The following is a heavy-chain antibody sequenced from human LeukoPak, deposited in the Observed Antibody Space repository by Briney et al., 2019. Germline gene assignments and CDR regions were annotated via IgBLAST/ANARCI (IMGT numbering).Heavy chain of an antibody. CDR2: ISGSGGST. J-gene: IGHJ6*02. V-gene: IGHV3-23*01. CDR3: AKASSSSYYYGMDV. Sequence: PGGSLRLSCAASGFTFSSYAMSWVRQAPGKGLEWVSAISGSGGSTYYADSVKGRFTISRDNSKNTLYLQMNSLRAEDTAVYYCAKASSSSYYYGMDVWGQGTTVTVSS. D-gene: IGHD6-13*01. CDR1: GFTFSSYA.